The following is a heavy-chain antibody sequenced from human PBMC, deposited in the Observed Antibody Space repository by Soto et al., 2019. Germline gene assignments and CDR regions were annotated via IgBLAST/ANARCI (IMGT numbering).Heavy chain of an antibody. Sequence: GGSLRLSCAASGFTFSSYGMHWVRQAPGKGLEWVAVISYDGSNKYYADSVKGRFTISRDNSKNTLYLQMNSLRAEDTAVYYCAKRMGVRGNYYYYGMDVWGQGTTVTVS. CDR3: AKRMGVRGNYYYYGMDV. V-gene: IGHV3-30*18. CDR1: GFTFSSYG. J-gene: IGHJ6*02. CDR2: ISYDGSNK. D-gene: IGHD3-10*01.